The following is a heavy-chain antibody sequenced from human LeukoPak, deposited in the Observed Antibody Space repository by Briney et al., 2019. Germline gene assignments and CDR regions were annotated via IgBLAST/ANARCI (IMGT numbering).Heavy chain of an antibody. CDR2: INHSGST. Sequence: SETLSLTCAVYGGSFSGYYWSWIRQPPGKGLEGIGEINHSGSTNYNPSLKSRVTISVDTSKNQFSLKLSSVPAADTAVYYCARGRNDYGDYFDYWGQGTLVTVSS. J-gene: IGHJ4*02. D-gene: IGHD4-17*01. CDR1: GGSFSGYY. V-gene: IGHV4-34*01. CDR3: ARGRNDYGDYFDY.